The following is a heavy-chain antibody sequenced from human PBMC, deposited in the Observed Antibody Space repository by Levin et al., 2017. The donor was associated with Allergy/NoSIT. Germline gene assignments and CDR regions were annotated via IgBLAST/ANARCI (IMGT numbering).Heavy chain of an antibody. D-gene: IGHD5-18*01. V-gene: IGHV5-51*01. Sequence: GESLKISCKASGYSFSNYWIGWVRQMPGKGLESMGIIFPGDSDTRYSPFFQGQVTISVDKSISTAYLQWSSLRASDTAMYYCVRQGQGYSYVGYWGQGTLVTVSS. CDR2: IFPGDSDT. J-gene: IGHJ4*02. CDR3: VRQGQGYSYVGY. CDR1: GYSFSNYW.